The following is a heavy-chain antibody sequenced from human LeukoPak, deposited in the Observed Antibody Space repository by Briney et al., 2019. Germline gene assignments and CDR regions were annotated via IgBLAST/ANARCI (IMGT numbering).Heavy chain of an antibody. J-gene: IGHJ1*01. CDR2: ISGDGTTT. CDR1: GFTFINYA. V-gene: IGHV3-23*01. D-gene: IGHD5-24*01. Sequence: PGGSLRLSCAASGFTFINYAMGWVRQAPGKGLEWVSTISGDGTTTYSADSVKGRFSTSRDNSKNMLYLQMNSLRVEDTAIYYCARDLDDYNTLPPFFQHWGQGTLVTVSS. CDR3: ARDLDDYNTLPPFFQH.